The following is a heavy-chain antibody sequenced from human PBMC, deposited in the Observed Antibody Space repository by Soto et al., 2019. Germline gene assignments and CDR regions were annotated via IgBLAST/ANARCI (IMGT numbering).Heavy chain of an antibody. CDR3: ASRYYDSSGYSDDAFDI. J-gene: IGHJ3*02. V-gene: IGHV5-10-1*01. Sequence: GESLKISCKGSGYSFTSYWISWVRRMPGKGLEWMGRIDPSDSYTNYSPSFQGHVTISADKSISTAYLQWSSLKASDTAMYYCASRYYDSSGYSDDAFDIWGQGTMVTVSS. CDR1: GYSFTSYW. D-gene: IGHD3-22*01. CDR2: IDPSDSYT.